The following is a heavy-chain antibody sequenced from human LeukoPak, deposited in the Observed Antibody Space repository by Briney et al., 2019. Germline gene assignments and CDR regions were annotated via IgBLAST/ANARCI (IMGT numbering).Heavy chain of an antibody. CDR1: GGTFSSYA. D-gene: IGHD3-22*01. CDR3: ARGMYDSSGYYALGY. J-gene: IGHJ4*02. CDR2: IIPILGIA. Sequence: GASVKVSCKASGGTFSSYAISWVRQAPRQGLEWMGRIIPILGIANYAQKFQGRVTITADKSTSTAYMELSSLRSEDTAVYYCARGMYDSSGYYALGYWGQGNLVTVSS. V-gene: IGHV1-69*04.